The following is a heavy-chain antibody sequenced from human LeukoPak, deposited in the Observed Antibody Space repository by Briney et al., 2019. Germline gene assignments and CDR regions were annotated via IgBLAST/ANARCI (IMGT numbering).Heavy chain of an antibody. CDR1: GSTLTELS. CDR3: ATRAYSNYVRGYYYYMDV. D-gene: IGHD4-11*01. CDR2: FDPEDGET. J-gene: IGHJ6*03. Sequence: ASVKVSCKVSGSTLTELSMHWVRQAPGKGLEWMGGFDPEDGETIYAQKFQGRVTMTEDTSTDTAYMELSSLRSEDTAVYYCATRAYSNYVRGYYYYMDVWGKGTTVTVSS. V-gene: IGHV1-24*01.